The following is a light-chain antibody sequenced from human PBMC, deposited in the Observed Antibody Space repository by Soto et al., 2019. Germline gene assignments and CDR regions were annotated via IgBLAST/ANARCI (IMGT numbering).Light chain of an antibody. CDR3: QQRSNWPLT. CDR1: QSVSSY. J-gene: IGKJ4*01. V-gene: IGKV3-11*01. Sequence: EMVLTQSPATLSLSPGERATLSSRASQSVSSYLAWYQQKPGQAPRLLIYDASNRATGIPARFSGSGSGTDLTLTISSLEPEDFAVYYCQQRSNWPLTFGGGTKVEIK. CDR2: DAS.